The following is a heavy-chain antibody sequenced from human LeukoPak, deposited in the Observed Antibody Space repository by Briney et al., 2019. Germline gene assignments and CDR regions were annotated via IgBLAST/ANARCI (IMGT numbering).Heavy chain of an antibody. Sequence: SETLSLTCAVYGGSFSGYYWSWIRQSPGKGLEWIGEINHSGSTNYNPSLKSRVTISVDTSKNQFSLKLSSVTAADTAVYYCARRASPYWGQGTLVTVSS. D-gene: IGHD1-26*01. CDR3: ARRASPY. V-gene: IGHV4-34*01. CDR1: GGSFSGYY. J-gene: IGHJ4*02. CDR2: INHSGST.